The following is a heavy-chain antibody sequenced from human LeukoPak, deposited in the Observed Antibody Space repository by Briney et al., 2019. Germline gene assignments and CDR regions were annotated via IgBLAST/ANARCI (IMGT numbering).Heavy chain of an antibody. CDR2: IYYSGST. CDR1: GGSISSYY. CDR3: ARDRERGNHWYFDL. Sequence: SETLSLTCTVSGGSISSYYWSWIRQPPGKGLEWIGYIYYSGSTNYNPSLKSRVTISVDTSKNQFSLKLSSVTAADTAVYYCARDRERGNHWYFDLWGRGTLVTVTS. D-gene: IGHD3-10*01. J-gene: IGHJ2*01. V-gene: IGHV4-59*01.